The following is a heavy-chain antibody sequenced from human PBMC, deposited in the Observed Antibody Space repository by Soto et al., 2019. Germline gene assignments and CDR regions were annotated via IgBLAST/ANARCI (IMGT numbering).Heavy chain of an antibody. V-gene: IGHV1-46*01. D-gene: IGHD3-22*01. CDR3: GRDYYDSSGWPLGFDY. CDR1: GYTFTSYY. Sequence: ASVKVSCKASGYTFTSYYMHWVRQAPGQGLEWMGIINPSGGSTSYAQKFQGRVTMTRDTSTSTVYMELSSLRSEDTAVFYCGRDYYDSSGWPLGFDYWGQGTLVTVSS. CDR2: INPSGGST. J-gene: IGHJ4*02.